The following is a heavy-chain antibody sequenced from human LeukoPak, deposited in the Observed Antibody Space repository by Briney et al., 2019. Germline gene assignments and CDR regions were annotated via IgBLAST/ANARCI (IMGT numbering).Heavy chain of an antibody. CDR2: ISGSGGST. Sequence: GGSLRLSCTASGFTFSSCAMTWVRQAPGKGLQWVSTISGSGGSTYYADSVKGRLTISRDSSKNTLYLQMNSLRAEDTAVYYCAKEYGSGSYSDFDYWGQGTLVTVSS. V-gene: IGHV3-23*01. D-gene: IGHD3-10*01. CDR1: GFTFSSCA. J-gene: IGHJ4*02. CDR3: AKEYGSGSYSDFDY.